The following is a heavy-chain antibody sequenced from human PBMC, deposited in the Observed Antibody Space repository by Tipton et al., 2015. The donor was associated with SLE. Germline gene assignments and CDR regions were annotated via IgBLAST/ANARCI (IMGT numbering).Heavy chain of an antibody. CDR3: ARGRYSSGL. J-gene: IGHJ4*02. CDR1: GYSISNAYY. CDR2: LYHSGSA. Sequence: TLSLTCNVSGYSISNAYYWGWIRQPPGKGLEWIGSLYHSGSAFYNPSLKSRVTMSVDTSKNQFSLKLTSVTAADTAVYYCARGRYSSGLWGQGTLVTVSS. V-gene: IGHV4-38-2*02. D-gene: IGHD6-19*01.